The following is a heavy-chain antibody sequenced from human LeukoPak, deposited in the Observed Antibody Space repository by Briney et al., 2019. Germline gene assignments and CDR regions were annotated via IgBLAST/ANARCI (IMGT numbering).Heavy chain of an antibody. V-gene: IGHV3-15*01. CDR1: GFTFSNAW. Sequence: GGSLRLSCAVSGFTFSNAWMSWVRPAPGKGLEWVGRIKSKTDGGTTDYAAPVKGRFTISRDDSKNTLYLHMNSLRTEDTAVYYCTTGSVVTAIPRGYWGQGTLVTVSS. J-gene: IGHJ4*02. D-gene: IGHD2-21*02. CDR2: IKSKTDGGTT. CDR3: TTGSVVTAIPRGY.